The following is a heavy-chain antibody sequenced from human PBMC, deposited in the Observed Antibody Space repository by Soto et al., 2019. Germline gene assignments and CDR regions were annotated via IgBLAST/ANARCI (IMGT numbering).Heavy chain of an antibody. J-gene: IGHJ4*02. V-gene: IGHV2-5*02. CDR2: IYWDDDK. D-gene: IGHD2-15*01. Sequence: QITLKESGPPLVRPAQTLTLTCAFSGFSLTTTRMGVAWIRQPPVKALEWLALIYWDDDKRYSPSLKNRLTVSKDPSTNRVVLTITNISPDDTGTYFCAHAGDFDLLSFDRWGPGTLVTVSS. CDR3: AHAGDFDLLSFDR. CDR1: GFSLTTTRMG.